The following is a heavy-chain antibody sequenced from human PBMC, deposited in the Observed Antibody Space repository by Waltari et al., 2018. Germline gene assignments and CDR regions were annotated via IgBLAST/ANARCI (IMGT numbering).Heavy chain of an antibody. CDR3: ARGVHSSSWSNFDY. J-gene: IGHJ4*02. CDR1: GFTFSSYG. CDR2: IWYDGSNK. D-gene: IGHD6-13*01. V-gene: IGHV3-33*01. Sequence: VQLVESGGGVVQPGRSLRLSCAASGFTFSSYGMHWVRPAPGKGLEWVAVIWYDGSNKYYADSVKGRFTISRDNSKNTLYLQMNSLRAEDTAVYYCARGVHSSSWSNFDYWGQGTLVTVSS.